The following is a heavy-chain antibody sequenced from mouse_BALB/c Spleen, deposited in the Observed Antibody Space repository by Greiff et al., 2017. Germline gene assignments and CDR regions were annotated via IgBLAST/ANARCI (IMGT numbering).Heavy chain of an antibody. D-gene: IGHD2-10*02. J-gene: IGHJ4*01. Sequence: VNLVESGPGLVAPSQSLSITCTVSGFSLTSYGVHWVRQPPGKGLEWLGVIWAGGSTNYNSALMSRLSISKDNSKSQVFLKMNSLQTDDTAMYYCARYGNYDYAMDYWGQGTSVTVSS. CDR1: GFSLTSYG. CDR2: IWAGGST. CDR3: ARYGNYDYAMDY. V-gene: IGHV2-9*02.